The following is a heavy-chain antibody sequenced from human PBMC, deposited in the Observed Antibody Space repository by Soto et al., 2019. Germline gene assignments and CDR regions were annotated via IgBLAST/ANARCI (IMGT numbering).Heavy chain of an antibody. CDR2: ISYDGSNK. D-gene: IGHD1-26*01. CDR1: GFTFSSYA. Sequence: GGSLRLSCAASGFTFSSYAMHWVRQAPGKGLEWVAVISYDGSNKYYADSVKGRFTISRDNSKNTLYLQMNSLRAEDTAVYYCARDGIVGDTTVRFFDYWGQGTLVTVS. CDR3: ARDGIVGDTTVRFFDY. J-gene: IGHJ4*02. V-gene: IGHV3-30-3*01.